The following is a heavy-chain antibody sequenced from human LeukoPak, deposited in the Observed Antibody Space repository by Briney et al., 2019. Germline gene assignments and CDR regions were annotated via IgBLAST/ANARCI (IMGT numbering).Heavy chain of an antibody. CDR2: IIPIFGTA. CDR1: GGTFSSYA. J-gene: IGHJ3*02. Sequence: ASVKVSCKASGGTFSSYAISWVRQAPGQGLEWMGGIIPIFGTANYAQKFQGRVTITTDESTSTAYMELSSLRSEDTAVYYCAGGRPAFYSSGYYRDAFDIWRQGTMVTVSS. D-gene: IGHD3-22*01. CDR3: AGGRPAFYSSGYYRDAFDI. V-gene: IGHV1-69*05.